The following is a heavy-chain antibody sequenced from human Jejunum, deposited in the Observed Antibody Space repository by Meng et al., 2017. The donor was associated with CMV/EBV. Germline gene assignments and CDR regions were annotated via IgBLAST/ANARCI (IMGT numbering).Heavy chain of an antibody. CDR2: ISFDGTDE. CDR1: GFTVGNYA. D-gene: IGHD3-22*01. V-gene: IGHV3-30*04. Sequence: SGFTVGNYAMHWVRQAPGKGLECLAIISFDGTDEYYSDSVKGRFSISRDDSKNTLYLQMNSLTTEDTAIYYCARDSNSYDIRGSLDSWGQGTLVTVSS. CDR3: ARDSNSYDIRGSLDS. J-gene: IGHJ4*02.